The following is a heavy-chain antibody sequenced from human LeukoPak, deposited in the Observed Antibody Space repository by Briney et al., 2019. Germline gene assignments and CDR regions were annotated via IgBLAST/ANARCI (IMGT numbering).Heavy chain of an antibody. D-gene: IGHD5-24*01. V-gene: IGHV3-23*01. J-gene: IGHJ4*02. CDR3: VKDRWIDY. Sequence: PGGSLRLSCAASGFTFSSYAMTWVRQAPGKGLEWVSAISGSGGSTYYADSVKGRFTISRDNSKNTLYLQMSSLRLEDTAMYYCVKDRWIDYWGQGALVTVSS. CDR2: ISGSGGST. CDR1: GFTFSSYA.